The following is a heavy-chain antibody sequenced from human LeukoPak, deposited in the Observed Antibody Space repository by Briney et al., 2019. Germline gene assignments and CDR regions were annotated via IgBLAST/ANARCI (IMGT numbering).Heavy chain of an antibody. CDR3: ARREEYSAYKERDAFDI. V-gene: IGHV1-18*01. Sequence: GASVKVSCKTSGYSENFYGITWVRQVAGQGLEWMGWISAQHGQTEYAPNSQDRVTMTTDTSTSTAYMELRSLRSDDTAVYYCARREEYSAYKERDAFDIWGQGTMVTVSS. D-gene: IGHD5-12*01. CDR2: ISAQHGQT. J-gene: IGHJ3*02. CDR1: GYSENFYG.